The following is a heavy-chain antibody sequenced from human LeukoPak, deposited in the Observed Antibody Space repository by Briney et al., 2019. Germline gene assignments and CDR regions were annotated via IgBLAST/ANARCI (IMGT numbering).Heavy chain of an antibody. CDR3: ARRDGSGRNWFDP. V-gene: IGHV5-51*01. CDR1: GYSFTSDW. J-gene: IGHJ5*02. Sequence: GESLKISCKSSGYSFTSDWIGWVRQMPGKGLELMGIIYPGDSDTRYSPSFQGQVTISADKSISTAHLQWSSLKASDTAMYYCARRDGSGRNWFDPWGQGTLVTVSS. D-gene: IGHD3-10*01. CDR2: IYPGDSDT.